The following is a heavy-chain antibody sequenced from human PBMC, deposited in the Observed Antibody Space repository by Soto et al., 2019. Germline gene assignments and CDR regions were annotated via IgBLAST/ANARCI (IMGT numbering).Heavy chain of an antibody. J-gene: IGHJ6*02. CDR3: AREPLITIFGVVYYGMDV. CDR2: INHSGST. CDR1: VGSFSCYY. V-gene: IGHV4-34*01. Sequence: SETLSLTCAVYVGSFSCYYWSWIRQPPGKGLEWIGEINHSGSTNYNPSLKSRVTISVDTSKNQFSLKLSSVTAADTAVYYCAREPLITIFGVVYYGMDVWGQGTTVTVSS. D-gene: IGHD3-3*01.